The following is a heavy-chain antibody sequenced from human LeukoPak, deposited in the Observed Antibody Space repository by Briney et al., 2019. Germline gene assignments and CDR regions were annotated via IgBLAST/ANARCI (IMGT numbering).Heavy chain of an antibody. CDR2: IIPILGIA. Sequence: ASVKVSCKASGGTFSSYAISWVRQAPGQGLEWMGRIIPILGIANYAQKFQGRVTITADKSTSTAYMELSSLRSEDTAVYYCARDFVVGATWCQTPFGYWGQGTLVTVSS. CDR1: GGTFSSYA. CDR3: ARDFVVGATWCQTPFGY. D-gene: IGHD1-26*01. V-gene: IGHV1-69*04. J-gene: IGHJ4*02.